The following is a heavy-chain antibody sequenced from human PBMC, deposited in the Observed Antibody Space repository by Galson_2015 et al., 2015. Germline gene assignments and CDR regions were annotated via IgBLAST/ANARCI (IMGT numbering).Heavy chain of an antibody. Sequence: ETLSLTCTVSGGSISSYYWSWIRQPPGKGLEWIGYIYYRGSTNYNPSLKSRVTISVDTSKNQFSLILSSVTAADTAVYYCARVNNWNVGDYWGQGTLVTVSS. CDR2: IYYRGST. CDR3: ARVNNWNVGDY. V-gene: IGHV4-59*01. J-gene: IGHJ4*02. CDR1: GGSISSYY. D-gene: IGHD1-1*01.